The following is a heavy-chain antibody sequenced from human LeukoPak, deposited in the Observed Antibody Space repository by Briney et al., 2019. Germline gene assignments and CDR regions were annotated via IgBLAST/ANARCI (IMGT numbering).Heavy chain of an antibody. V-gene: IGHV3-30*18. D-gene: IGHD6-13*01. J-gene: IGHJ1*01. CDR1: GFTFSSYG. CDR3: AKVSSSWYEYFQH. CDR2: ISYDGSNK. Sequence: GGSLRLSCAASGFTFSSYGMHWVRQAPGKGLEWVAVISYDGSNKYYADSVKGRFTISRDNSKNTLYLQMNSLRAEDTAVYYCAKVSSSWYEYFQHWGQGTLVTVSS.